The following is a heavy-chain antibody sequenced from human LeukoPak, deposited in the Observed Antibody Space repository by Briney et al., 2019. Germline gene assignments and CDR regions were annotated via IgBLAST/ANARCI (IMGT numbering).Heavy chain of an antibody. CDR2: IYPGDSDT. D-gene: IGHD1-26*01. Sequence: GESLKISCKGSGCGFTRYLIGWVRQLPGKGLEWMGIIYPGDSDTRYSPSFQGQVTISADKSISTAYLQWSSLKASDTAVYYCARHPPSSGGYDYWGQGTLVTVSS. J-gene: IGHJ4*02. CDR3: ARHPPSSGGYDY. V-gene: IGHV5-51*01. CDR1: GCGFTRYL.